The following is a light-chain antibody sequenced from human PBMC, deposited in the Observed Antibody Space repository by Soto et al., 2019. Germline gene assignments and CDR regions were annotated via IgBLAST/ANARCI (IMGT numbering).Light chain of an antibody. Sequence: ETVLKQSPGTLSLSPGERATLSCRASQTVSNSYVAWYQHRPGQAPRVLIHAAYRRDTGIPDRFSGSGYGTEFTLTISRLDPEDSAVYYCQQYGNAPWTFGQGTKVDIK. J-gene: IGKJ1*01. CDR3: QQYGNAPWT. V-gene: IGKV3-20*01. CDR1: QTVSNSY. CDR2: AAY.